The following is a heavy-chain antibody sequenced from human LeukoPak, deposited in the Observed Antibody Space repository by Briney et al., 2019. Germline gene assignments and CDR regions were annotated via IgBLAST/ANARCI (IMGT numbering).Heavy chain of an antibody. Sequence: PSETLSLTCTVSGGSISSYYWSWIRQPAGKGLEWIGRIYTSGSTNHNPSLKSRVTMSVDTSKNQFSLKLSSVTAADTAVYYCARDLAVVVPAAIGYWYYYYMDVWGKGTTVTVSS. J-gene: IGHJ6*03. CDR3: ARDLAVVVPAAIGYWYYYYMDV. CDR1: GGSISSYY. CDR2: IYTSGST. D-gene: IGHD2-2*01. V-gene: IGHV4-4*07.